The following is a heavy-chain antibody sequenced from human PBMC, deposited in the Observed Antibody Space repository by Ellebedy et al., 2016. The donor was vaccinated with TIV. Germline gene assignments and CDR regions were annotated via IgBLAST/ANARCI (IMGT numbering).Heavy chain of an antibody. CDR3: ARVECNSISCPGAFDI. V-gene: IGHV3-74*01. CDR1: GFTFSSYW. CDR2: ISSDGTGT. J-gene: IGHJ3*02. Sequence: GESLKISCAASGFTFSSYWMHWVRQAPGKGLVWVSRISSDGTGTSYADPMQGRLTISRDNAKNTLYLQMNSLRAEDTAVYYCARVECNSISCPGAFDIWGQGTMVTVSS. D-gene: IGHD2-2*01.